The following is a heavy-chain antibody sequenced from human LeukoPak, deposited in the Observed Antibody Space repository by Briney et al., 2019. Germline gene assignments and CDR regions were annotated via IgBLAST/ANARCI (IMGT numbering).Heavy chain of an antibody. CDR1: GIPLSKQN. V-gene: IGHV3-21*01. Sequence: GSPRPLRSTSGIPLSKQNIKWVRQAPGKGLEWVSSISSSSSYIYYADSVKGRFTISRDNAKNSLYLQMNSLRAEDTAVYYCASNTWGQGTLVTVSS. CDR3: ASNT. J-gene: IGHJ5*02. CDR2: ISSSSSYI.